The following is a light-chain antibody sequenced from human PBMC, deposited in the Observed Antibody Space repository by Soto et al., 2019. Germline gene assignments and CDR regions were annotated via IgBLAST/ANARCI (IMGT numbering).Light chain of an antibody. Sequence: EIVMTQSPATLSVSPGERVTLSCRASQDIRSSLAWYQQKPGQAPRLLIYGASIRATGVPATFSGSGSGTDFSLTISRLQPEDFAVYYCLQFDNSPLYTFGQGTKLEIK. CDR1: QDIRSS. CDR2: GAS. J-gene: IGKJ2*01. V-gene: IGKV3-15*01. CDR3: LQFDNSPLYT.